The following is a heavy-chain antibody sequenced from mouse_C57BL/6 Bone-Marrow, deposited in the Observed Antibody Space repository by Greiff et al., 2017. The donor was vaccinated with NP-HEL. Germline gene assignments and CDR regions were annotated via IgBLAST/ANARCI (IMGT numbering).Heavy chain of an antibody. J-gene: IGHJ4*01. CDR2: IRSKSNNYAT. Sequence: EVKLQESGGGLVQPKGSLKLSCAASGFSFNTYAMNWVRQAPGKGLEWVARIRSKSNNYATYYADSVKDRFTISRDDSESMLYLQMNNLKTEDTAMYYCVRQRRIYYAMDYWGQGTSVTVSS. CDR3: VRQRRIYYAMDY. CDR1: GFSFNTYA. V-gene: IGHV10-1*01.